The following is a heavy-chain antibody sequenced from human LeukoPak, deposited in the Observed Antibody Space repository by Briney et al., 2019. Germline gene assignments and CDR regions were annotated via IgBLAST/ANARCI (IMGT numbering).Heavy chain of an antibody. CDR2: VHTSGST. CDR1: GGSISSYY. J-gene: IGHJ6*02. V-gene: IGHV4-4*07. Sequence: SETLSLTCTVSGGSISSYYWSWIRRPAGKGLEWIGRVHTSGSTNYNPSLKSRVTMSVDTSKNQLSLKLRSVTAADTAVYYCARHPDYYYYGMDVWGQGTTVTVSS. CDR3: ARHPDYYYYGMDV.